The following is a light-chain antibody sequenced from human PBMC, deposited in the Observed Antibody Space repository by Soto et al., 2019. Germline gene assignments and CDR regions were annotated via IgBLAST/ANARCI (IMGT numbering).Light chain of an antibody. Sequence: SYELTQPPSVSVSPGQTASITCSGDKLGNKYVCWYQQKPGQSPVVVIYQDSKRPSGIPERFSGSNSGNTATLSISGTQAMDEADYYCQAWDSSTEDVVFGGGTKLNVL. J-gene: IGLJ2*01. CDR2: QDS. CDR1: KLGNKY. CDR3: QAWDSSTEDVV. V-gene: IGLV3-1*01.